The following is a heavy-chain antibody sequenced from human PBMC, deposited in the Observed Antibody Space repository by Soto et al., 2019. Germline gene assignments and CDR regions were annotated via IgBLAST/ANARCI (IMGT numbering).Heavy chain of an antibody. V-gene: IGHV1-69*01. CDR2: IIPIFGTA. CDR3: AREVIVVLPADMLSWFDP. CDR1: GGTFSSYA. J-gene: IGHJ5*02. D-gene: IGHD2-2*01. Sequence: QVQLVQSGAEVKKPGSSVKVSCKASGGTFSSYAISWVRQAPGQGLEWMGGIIPIFGTANYAQKFQGRVTITADESTSTAYMELSSLRSEDTAVYYCAREVIVVLPADMLSWFDPWGQGTLVTVSS.